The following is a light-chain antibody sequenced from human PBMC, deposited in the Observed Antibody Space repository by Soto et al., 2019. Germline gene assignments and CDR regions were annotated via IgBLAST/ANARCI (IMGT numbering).Light chain of an antibody. CDR2: SNN. V-gene: IGLV1-44*01. CDR3: AAWDDSLNGVV. CDR1: SSNIASNT. J-gene: IGLJ2*01. Sequence: QSVLTQPPSASGTPGQRVTICCSGSSSNIASNTVNWYQQLPGTAPKLLIYSNNQRPSGVPDRFSGSKSGTSASLAISGLQSEDEADYYCAAWDDSLNGVVFGGGTKVTVL.